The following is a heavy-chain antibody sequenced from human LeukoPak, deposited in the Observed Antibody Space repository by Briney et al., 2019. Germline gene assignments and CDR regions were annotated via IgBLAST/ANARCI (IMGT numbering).Heavy chain of an antibody. CDR2: INPDGRST. V-gene: IGHV3-74*01. J-gene: IGHJ4*02. CDR1: GFTFSRFW. Sequence: PGGSLRLSCAASGFTFSRFWMYWVRQVPGKGLVWVSRINPDGRSTNYADSVRGRFTMSRDNAKNTLYLQMNSLRGDDTAIYYCTRILANTYGGGDCWGQGTLVTVSS. CDR3: TRILANTYGGGDC. D-gene: IGHD4-23*01.